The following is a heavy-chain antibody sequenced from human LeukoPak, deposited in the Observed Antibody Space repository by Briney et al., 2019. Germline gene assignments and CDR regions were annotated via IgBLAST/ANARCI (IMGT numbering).Heavy chain of an antibody. Sequence: SETLSLTCTVSGGSISSYYWSWIRQPPGKGLEWIGYIYYSGSTNYNPSLKSRVTISVDTSKNQFSPKLSSVTAADTAVYYCATGRSIRYFDYWGQGTLLTVSS. CDR1: GGSISSYY. D-gene: IGHD3-9*01. CDR3: ATGRSIRYFDY. J-gene: IGHJ4*02. CDR2: IYYSGST. V-gene: IGHV4-59*01.